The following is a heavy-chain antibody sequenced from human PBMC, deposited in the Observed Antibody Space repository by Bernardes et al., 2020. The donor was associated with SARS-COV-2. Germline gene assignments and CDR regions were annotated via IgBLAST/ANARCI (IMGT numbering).Heavy chain of an antibody. CDR1: GFTFSSYG. Sequence: GGSLRLSCAASGFTFSSYGMHWVRQAPGKGLEWVAVIWYDGSNKYYADSVKGRFTISRDNSKNTLYLQMNSLRAEDTAVYYCARDGAARLGPYYYYYMDVWGKGTTVTVSS. CDR3: ARDGAARLGPYYYYYMDV. J-gene: IGHJ6*03. V-gene: IGHV3-33*01. D-gene: IGHD6-6*01. CDR2: IWYDGSNK.